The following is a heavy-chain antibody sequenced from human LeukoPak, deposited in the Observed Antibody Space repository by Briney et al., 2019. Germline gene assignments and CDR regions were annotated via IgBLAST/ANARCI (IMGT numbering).Heavy chain of an antibody. CDR1: GFSLSTRGVG. V-gene: IGHV2-5*02. Sequence: SGPTLVHPTQTLTLTFTFSGFSLSTRGVGVGWIRQPPGKALEWLSLIYWDDDKRYSPSLKSRLTITKDTSKNQVVLTMTNMDPVDTATYYCAHFSVILTGYASWGQGTLVTVSS. CDR3: AHFSVILTGYAS. J-gene: IGHJ4*02. D-gene: IGHD3-9*01. CDR2: IYWDDDK.